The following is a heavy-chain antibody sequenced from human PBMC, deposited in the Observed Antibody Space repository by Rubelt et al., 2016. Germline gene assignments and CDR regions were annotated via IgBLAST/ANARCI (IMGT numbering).Heavy chain of an antibody. D-gene: IGHD6-19*01. V-gene: IGHV3-53*04. Sequence: LRLSCAASGFTFSSYAMSWVRQAPGKGLEWVSVIYSGGSTYYADSVKGRFTISRHNSKNTLYLQMNSLRAEDTAVYYCARVGYSSGWAGWYWGQGTLVTVSS. J-gene: IGHJ4*02. CDR3: ARVGYSSGWAGWY. CDR1: GFTFSSYA. CDR2: IYSGGST.